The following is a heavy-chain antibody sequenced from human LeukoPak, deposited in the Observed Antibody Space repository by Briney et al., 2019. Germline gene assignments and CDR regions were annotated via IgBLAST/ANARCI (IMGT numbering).Heavy chain of an antibody. CDR3: ARSAPLGGDAFDI. CDR1: GGSISSSSYY. CDR2: IYYSGST. Sequence: SETLSLTCTVSGGSISSSSYYWGWIRQPPGKGLEWIGSIYYSGSTYYNPSLKSRVTISVDTSKNQFSLKLSSVTAADTAVYYCARSAPLGGDAFDIWGQGTMVTVSS. J-gene: IGHJ3*02. D-gene: IGHD3-16*01. V-gene: IGHV4-39*07.